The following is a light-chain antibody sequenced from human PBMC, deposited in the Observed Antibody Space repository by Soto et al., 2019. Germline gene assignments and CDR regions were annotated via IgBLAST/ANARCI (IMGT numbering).Light chain of an antibody. CDR1: RRVSNNY. Sequence: ETLLTQAPVTLPFSPRQRATLSCRAIRRVSNNYLAWYQHKPGQAPRLLIYGASNRATGIPARFSGSGSGTDFTLTISSLEPEDFAVYYCHQRSNWPRVTFGQGTRLE. J-gene: IGKJ5*01. CDR2: GAS. CDR3: HQRSNWPRVT. V-gene: IGKV3-11*01.